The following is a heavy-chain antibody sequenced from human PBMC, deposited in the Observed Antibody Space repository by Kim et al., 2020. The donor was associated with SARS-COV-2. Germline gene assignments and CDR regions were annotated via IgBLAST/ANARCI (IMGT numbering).Heavy chain of an antibody. D-gene: IGHD3-3*02. CDR3: ATRSRLATLGPQIDC. V-gene: IGHV3-23*01. J-gene: IGHJ4*02. Sequence: ASLKGRFTISRDNSKNTLYLQMNSLRVEDTAVYYCATRSRLATLGPQIDCWGQGTLVTVSS.